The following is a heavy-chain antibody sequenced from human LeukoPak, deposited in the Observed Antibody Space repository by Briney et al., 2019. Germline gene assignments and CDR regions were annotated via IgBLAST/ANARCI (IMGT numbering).Heavy chain of an antibody. D-gene: IGHD3-3*01. CDR1: GFTFSSYA. Sequence: GGSLRLSCSASGFTFSSYAMHWVRQAPGKGLEYVSAISSNGGSTYYADSVKGRFTISRDNSKNTLYLQMSSLRAEDTAVYYCARDAYYDFWSGYTANWFDPWGQGTLVTVSS. CDR2: ISSNGGST. V-gene: IGHV3-64D*06. CDR3: ARDAYYDFWSGYTANWFDP. J-gene: IGHJ5*02.